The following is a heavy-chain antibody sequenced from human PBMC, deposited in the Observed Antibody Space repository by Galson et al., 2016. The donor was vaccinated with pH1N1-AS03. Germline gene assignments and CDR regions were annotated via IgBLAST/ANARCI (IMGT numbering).Heavy chain of an antibody. CDR1: GFTITKYW. CDR3: ARDLGRYRGDL. V-gene: IGHV3-7*01. J-gene: IGHJ5*02. D-gene: IGHD6-19*01. CDR2: IKYDGSGK. Sequence: SLRLSCAASGFTITKYWMSWVRQAPGKGLEWVANIKYDGSGKKYVDSVKGRFTISRDNARNSLYLQMNSLRVDDTAVYYCARDLGRYRGDLWGQGTLVTVSS.